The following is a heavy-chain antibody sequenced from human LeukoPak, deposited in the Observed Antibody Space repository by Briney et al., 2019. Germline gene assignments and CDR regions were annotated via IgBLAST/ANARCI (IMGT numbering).Heavy chain of an antibody. V-gene: IGHV3-20*04. J-gene: IGHJ6*02. D-gene: IGHD3-10*01. Sequence: PGGSLRLSCAASGFTFDDYGMSWVRQAPGKGLEWVSGINWNGGSTGYADSVKGRFTISRDNAKNSLYLQMNSLRAEDTALYYCAKSLGSGSYAGMDVWGQGTTVTVSS. CDR1: GFTFDDYG. CDR2: INWNGGST. CDR3: AKSLGSGSYAGMDV.